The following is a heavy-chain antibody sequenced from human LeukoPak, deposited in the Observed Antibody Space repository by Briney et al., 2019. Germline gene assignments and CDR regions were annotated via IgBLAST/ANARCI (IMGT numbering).Heavy chain of an antibody. CDR3: ARDWNWFDP. CDR2: FYTSGRT. J-gene: IGHJ5*02. V-gene: IGHV4-4*07. D-gene: IGHD1-1*01. CDR1: GASISTYY. Sequence: SQTLSLTCTVSGASISTYYWSSIRQPAGNGLEWIGRFYTSGRTIYNPSLKSRVTISGDKSKNQFSLNLSSVTAADTAVYYCARDWNWFDPWGQGTLVTVSS.